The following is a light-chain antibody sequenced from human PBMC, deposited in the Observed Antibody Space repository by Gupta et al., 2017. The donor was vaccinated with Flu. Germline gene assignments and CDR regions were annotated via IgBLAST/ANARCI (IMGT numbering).Light chain of an antibody. CDR2: DKN. CDR1: SLRNSY. J-gene: IGLJ2*01. V-gene: IGLV3-19*01. CDR3: NARDSTDNNQEV. Sequence: SSELTQDPAVSVALGPTVRITCQGDSLRNSYASWYQQKPGQAPAVFIYDKNIRPSGIPDQVSGSNSGDTAALTITGAQAEEEAAYYFNARDSTDNNQEVFGGGTKLTVL.